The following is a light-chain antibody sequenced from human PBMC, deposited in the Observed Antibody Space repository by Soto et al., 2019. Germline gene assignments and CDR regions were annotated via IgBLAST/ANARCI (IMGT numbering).Light chain of an antibody. CDR2: GAS. J-gene: IGKJ4*01. CDR1: QSVGSN. Sequence: EVVLTQSPATLSVSPGAGATLSCRASQSVGSNLAWYQRKPGQTPRVLIYGASTRAIGIPARFSGSGFGTEFTLTISSLQSEDFVVYYCQEYSNWPLLSFGGGTKVDIK. CDR3: QEYSNWPLLS. V-gene: IGKV3-15*01.